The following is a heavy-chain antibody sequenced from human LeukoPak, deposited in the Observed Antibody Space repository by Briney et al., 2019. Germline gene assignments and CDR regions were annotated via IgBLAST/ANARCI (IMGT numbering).Heavy chain of an antibody. J-gene: IGHJ6*02. Sequence: ASVKVSCKASGHTFPTYGITWVRQAPGQGLEWMGWISAHNGDTNYAQNLQGRVTMTTDTSTRTAYMELRSLTSDDTAVYYCASSGGIVAMVGGYYYGMDVWGQGTTVTVSS. D-gene: IGHD5-12*01. CDR3: ASSGGIVAMVGGYYYGMDV. CDR2: ISAHNGDT. V-gene: IGHV1-18*01. CDR1: GHTFPTYG.